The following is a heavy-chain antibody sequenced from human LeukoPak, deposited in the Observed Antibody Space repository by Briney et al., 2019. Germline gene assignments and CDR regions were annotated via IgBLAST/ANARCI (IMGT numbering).Heavy chain of an antibody. J-gene: IGHJ4*02. D-gene: IGHD6-19*01. CDR3: ARDFGTTGWHTFDY. Sequence: SKTLSLTGVVSGDTVCSKNGGWNWIRQSLLIGFEGLGRTYYRSKWYNDYAESMEGRMTISQDTSKNQYYLHLNSVTPDDTAVYYCARDFGTTGWHTFDYWGQGTLVTVSS. CDR1: GDTVCSKNGG. V-gene: IGHV6-1*01. CDR2: TYYRSKWYN.